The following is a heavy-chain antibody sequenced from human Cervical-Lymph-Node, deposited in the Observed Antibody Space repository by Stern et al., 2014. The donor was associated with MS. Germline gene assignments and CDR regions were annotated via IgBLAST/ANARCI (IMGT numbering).Heavy chain of an antibody. Sequence: EVHLVESGGGVIQPGGSLRLSCTASGFTVSRDYMTWVRQAPGNGLEWVSLITNVGSTFYTDSVKGRFTISRDDSKNTVYLHMTSLRAEDTAMYYCARDTSSPERSDWWGQGTLVTVSS. CDR3: ARDTSSPERSDW. CDR1: GFTVSRDY. J-gene: IGHJ4*02. V-gene: IGHV3-53*01. CDR2: ITNVGST. D-gene: IGHD1-1*01.